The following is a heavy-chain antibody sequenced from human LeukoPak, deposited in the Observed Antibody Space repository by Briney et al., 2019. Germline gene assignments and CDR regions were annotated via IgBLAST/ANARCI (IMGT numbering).Heavy chain of an antibody. CDR3: ARGGGGYLRGY. Sequence: SETLSLTCAVYGGSFSGYYWSWIRQPPGKGLEWIGEINHSGSTNYYPSLKSRVTISVDTSKNQFSLKLSSVTAADTAVYYCARGGGGYLRGYWGQGTLVTVSS. V-gene: IGHV4-34*01. CDR1: GGSFSGYY. J-gene: IGHJ4*02. CDR2: INHSGST. D-gene: IGHD3-22*01.